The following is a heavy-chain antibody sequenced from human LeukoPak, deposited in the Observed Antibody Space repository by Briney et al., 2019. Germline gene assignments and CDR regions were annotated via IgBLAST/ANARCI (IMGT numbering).Heavy chain of an antibody. D-gene: IGHD3-10*01. CDR3: ASATYYYGSGSYYPRFDP. Sequence: KFQGRVTITRDTSTSTAYMELSSLRSEDTAVYYCASATYYYGSGSYYPRFDPWGQGTLVTVSS. V-gene: IGHV1-3*01. J-gene: IGHJ5*02.